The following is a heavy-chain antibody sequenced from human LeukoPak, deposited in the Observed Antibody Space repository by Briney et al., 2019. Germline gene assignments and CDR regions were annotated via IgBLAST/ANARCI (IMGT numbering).Heavy chain of an antibody. V-gene: IGHV4-34*01. CDR1: GGSFSGYY. CDR2: INHSGST. CDR3: ARATYYYDSSGYYYFDY. J-gene: IGHJ4*02. D-gene: IGHD3-22*01. Sequence: SPSETLSLTCAVYGGSFSGYYWSWIRQPPGKGLEWIGEINHSGSTNYNPSLKSRVTISVDTSKNQFSLKLSSVTAADTAVYYCARATYYYDSSGYYYFDYWGQGTLVTVSS.